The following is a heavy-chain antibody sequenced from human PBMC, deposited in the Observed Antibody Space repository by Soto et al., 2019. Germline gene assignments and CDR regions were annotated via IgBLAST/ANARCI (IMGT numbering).Heavy chain of an antibody. J-gene: IGHJ4*02. Sequence: SVKVSCKASGGTFSSYAISWVRQAPGQGLEWMGGIIPIFGTANYAQKFQGRVTITADESTSTAYMELSSLRSEDTAVYYCARESLFFSGGSGYSLHVIAFWAQGTLDPVSS. CDR3: ARESLFFSGGSGYSLHVIAF. V-gene: IGHV1-69*13. CDR1: GGTFSSYA. D-gene: IGHD2-15*01. CDR2: IIPIFGTA.